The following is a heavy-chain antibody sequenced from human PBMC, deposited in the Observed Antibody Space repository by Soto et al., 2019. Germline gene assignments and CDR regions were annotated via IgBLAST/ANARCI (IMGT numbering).Heavy chain of an antibody. CDR2: INPNSGGT. D-gene: IGHD4-17*01. J-gene: IGHJ4*02. CDR3: ARESSDGDSPSDY. V-gene: IGHV1-2*04. CDR1: GYTFTGYY. Sequence: QVQLVQSGAEVKKPGASVKVSCKASGYTFTGYYMHWVRQAPGQGLEWMGWINPNSGGTNYAQKFQGWVTMTRDTSISTAYMELSRLRSEDTAVDYCARESSDGDSPSDYWGQGTLVTVFS.